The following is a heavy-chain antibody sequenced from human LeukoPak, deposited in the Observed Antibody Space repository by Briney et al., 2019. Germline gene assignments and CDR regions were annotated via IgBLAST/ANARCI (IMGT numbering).Heavy chain of an antibody. V-gene: IGHV1-2*02. CDR2: INPNSGGT. J-gene: IGHJ4*02. CDR3: ASLPSGYCSGGSCYY. CDR1: GYTFTGYY. Sequence: GASVKVSCKASGYTFTGYYMHWVRQAPGQGLEWMGWINPNSGGTNYAQKFQGRVTMTRDTSISTAYMELSRLRSDDTAVYYCASLPSGYCSGGSCYYWGQGTLVTVSS. D-gene: IGHD2-15*01.